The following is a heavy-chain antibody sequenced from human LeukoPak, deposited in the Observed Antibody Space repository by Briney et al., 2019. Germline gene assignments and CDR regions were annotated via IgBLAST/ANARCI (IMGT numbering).Heavy chain of an antibody. Sequence: GGSLRLSCAASGFTFNSYGMHWVRQAPGKGLEWVAVISYDGSNKYYADSVKGRFTISRDKSKNTLYLQMNSLRAEDTAVYYCAKDKMATVLYYFDFWGQGSPVTVSS. J-gene: IGHJ4*02. CDR1: GFTFNSYG. D-gene: IGHD5-24*01. CDR2: ISYDGSNK. CDR3: AKDKMATVLYYFDF. V-gene: IGHV3-30*18.